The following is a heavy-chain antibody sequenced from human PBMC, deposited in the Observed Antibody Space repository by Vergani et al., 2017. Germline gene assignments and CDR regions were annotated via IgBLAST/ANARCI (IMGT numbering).Heavy chain of an antibody. J-gene: IGHJ4*02. Sequence: QVQLQESGPGLVKPSETLSLTCAVSGYSISSGYYWGWIRQPAGKGLEWIGRIYTSGSTNYNPSLKSRVTMSVDTSKNQFSLKLSSVTAADTAVYYCARYYDYVWGSYPWPVWGQGTLVTVSS. CDR2: IYTSGST. D-gene: IGHD3-16*02. CDR1: GYSISSGYY. V-gene: IGHV4-38-2*01. CDR3: ARYYDYVWGSYPWPV.